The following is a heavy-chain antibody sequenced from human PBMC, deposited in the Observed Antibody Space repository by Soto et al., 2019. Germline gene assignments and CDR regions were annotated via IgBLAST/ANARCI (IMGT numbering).Heavy chain of an antibody. CDR2: VSGNGSTT. CDR1: GFTFSSSW. D-gene: IGHD5-12*01. CDR3: TRDGS. J-gene: IGHJ5*02. V-gene: IGHV3-74*01. Sequence: PGGSLRLSCAASGFTFSSSWMHWVRQAPGKGLVWVSRVSGNGSTTNYADSVKGRFTISRDNAKNSLYLQMNSLRADDTAVYYCTRDGSWGQGTLVTVSS.